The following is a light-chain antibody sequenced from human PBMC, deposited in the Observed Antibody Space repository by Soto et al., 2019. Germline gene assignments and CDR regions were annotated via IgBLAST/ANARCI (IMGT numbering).Light chain of an antibody. CDR2: GAS. Sequence: EIVLTQSPATLSLSPGERATLSCRASQSVSTNLAWYQQKPGQAPRLLIYGASSRATGIPDRFSGSGSGTDFTLTISRLEPEDFAVYYCQQYGSALPFGGGTKVDI. V-gene: IGKV3-20*01. J-gene: IGKJ4*01. CDR3: QQYGSALP. CDR1: QSVSTN.